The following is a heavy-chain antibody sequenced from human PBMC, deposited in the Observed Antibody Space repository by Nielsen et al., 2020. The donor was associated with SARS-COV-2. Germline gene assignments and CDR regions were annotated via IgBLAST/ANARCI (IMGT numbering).Heavy chain of an antibody. J-gene: IGHJ4*02. CDR2: ISWDGGST. Sequence: GESLKISCAASGFTFDDYTMHWVRQAPGKGLEWVSLISWDGGSTYYADSVKGRFTISRDNSKNSLYLQMNSLRTEDTALYYCVSLRGNWGQGTLVTVSS. V-gene: IGHV3-43*01. CDR1: GFTFDDYT. CDR3: VSLRGN. D-gene: IGHD3-16*01.